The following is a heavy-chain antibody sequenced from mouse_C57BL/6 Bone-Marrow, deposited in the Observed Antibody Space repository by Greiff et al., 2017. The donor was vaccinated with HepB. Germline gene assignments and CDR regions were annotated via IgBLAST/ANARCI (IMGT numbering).Heavy chain of an antibody. CDR2: ISSGGSYT. J-gene: IGHJ3*01. CDR3: ARHPYYDSWFAY. CDR1: GFTFSSYG. V-gene: IGHV5-6*02. Sequence: EVMLVESGGDLVKPGGSLKLSCAASGFTFSSYGMSWVRQTPDKRLEWVATISSGGSYTYYPDSVKGRFTISRDNAKNTLYLQMSSLKSEDTAMYYCARHPYYDSWFAYWGQGTLVTVSA. D-gene: IGHD2-4*01.